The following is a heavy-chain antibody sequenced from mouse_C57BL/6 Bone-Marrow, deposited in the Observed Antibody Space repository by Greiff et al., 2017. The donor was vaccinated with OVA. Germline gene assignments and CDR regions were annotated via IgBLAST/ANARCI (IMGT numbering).Heavy chain of an antibody. D-gene: IGHD1-1*01. CDR3: ARYYYGSFDY. CDR2: IDPSDSYT. Sequence: VQLQQPGAELVKPGASVKLSCKASGYTFTSYWMQWVNQRPGQGLEWIGEIDPSDSYTNYNQKFKGKATLTVDTSSSTAYMQLSSLTSEDSAVYYCARYYYGSFDYWGQGTTLTVSS. CDR1: GYTFTSYW. V-gene: IGHV1-50*01. J-gene: IGHJ2*01.